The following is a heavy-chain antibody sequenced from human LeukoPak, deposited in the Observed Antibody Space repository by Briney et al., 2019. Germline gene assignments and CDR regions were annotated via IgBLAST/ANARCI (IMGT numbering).Heavy chain of an antibody. D-gene: IGHD3-22*01. CDR2: IYYSGST. V-gene: IGHV4-39*07. CDR1: GGSISSSSYY. CDR3: LTNYYDSSGPPAAFDI. J-gene: IGHJ3*02. Sequence: PSETLSLTCTVSGGSISSSSYYWGWIRQPPGKGLEWIGSIYYSGSTYYNPFLKSRVTISVDTSKNQFSLKLSSVTAADTAVYYCLTNYYDSSGPPAAFDIWGQGTMVTVSS.